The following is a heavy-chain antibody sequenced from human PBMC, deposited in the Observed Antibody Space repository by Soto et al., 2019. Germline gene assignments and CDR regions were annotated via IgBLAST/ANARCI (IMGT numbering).Heavy chain of an antibody. Sequence: SETLSLTCTVSGGSISSYYWSWIRQPPGKGLEWIGYIYYSGSTNYDPSLKSRVTISVDTSKNQFSLKLSSVTAADTAVYYCARVLGYCSGGSCYDWFDPWGQGTLVTVSS. CDR2: IYYSGST. D-gene: IGHD2-15*01. J-gene: IGHJ5*02. CDR3: ARVLGYCSGGSCYDWFDP. V-gene: IGHV4-59*01. CDR1: GGSISSYY.